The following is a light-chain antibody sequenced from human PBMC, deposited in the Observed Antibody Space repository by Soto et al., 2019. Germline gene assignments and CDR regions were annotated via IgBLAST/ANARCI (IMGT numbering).Light chain of an antibody. J-gene: IGKJ4*02. CDR2: DAS. Sequence: EIVLTQSPATLSVSPGERATLSCRASQSVSSYLAWYQQKPGQAPRLLIYDASNRATGIPARFSGSGSGTAFTLTIISLEPEDFAVYYCQQRGNWPLTFGGGTKVEIK. V-gene: IGKV3-11*01. CDR3: QQRGNWPLT. CDR1: QSVSSY.